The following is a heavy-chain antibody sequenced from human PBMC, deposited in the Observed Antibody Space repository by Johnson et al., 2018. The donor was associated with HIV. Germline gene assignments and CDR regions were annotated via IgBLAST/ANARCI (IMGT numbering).Heavy chain of an antibody. J-gene: IGHJ3*02. CDR3: ARGLGLLLRLGAFDI. D-gene: IGHD3-22*01. V-gene: IGHV3-66*01. CDR2: IYSGGST. Sequence: VQLVESGGGLVQPGGSLRLSCAASGFTVSSNYMSWVRQAPGKGLEWVSVIYSGGSTYYADSVKGRFTISRDNSKKTLYLQMNSLSAEETAGYYCARGLGLLLRLGAFDIWGQGTMVTVSS. CDR1: GFTVSSNY.